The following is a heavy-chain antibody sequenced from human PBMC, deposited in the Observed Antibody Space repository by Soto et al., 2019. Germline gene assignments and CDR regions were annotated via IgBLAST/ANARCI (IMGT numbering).Heavy chain of an antibody. CDR3: ARGYCSGGSCYSPKYNWFDP. CDR1: GYTFTSYG. Sequence: ASVKVSCKASGYTFTSYGISWVRQAPGQGLEWMGWISAYNGNTNYAQKLQGRVTMTTDTSTSTAYMELRSLRSDDTAVYYCARGYCSGGSCYSPKYNWFDPWGQGTLVTVSS. D-gene: IGHD2-15*01. CDR2: ISAYNGNT. J-gene: IGHJ5*02. V-gene: IGHV1-18*01.